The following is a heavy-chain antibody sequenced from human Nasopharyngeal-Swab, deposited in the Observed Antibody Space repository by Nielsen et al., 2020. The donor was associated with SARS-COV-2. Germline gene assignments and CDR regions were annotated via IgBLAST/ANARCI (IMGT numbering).Heavy chain of an antibody. J-gene: IGHJ3*02. CDR3: ANLNDYGDYGGLGI. D-gene: IGHD4-17*01. Sequence: SLKISCAASGFTFDDYAMHWVRQAPGKGLEWVSGISWNSGSIGYADSVKGRFTISRDNAKNSLYLQMNSLRAEDTALCYCANLNDYGDYGGLGIWGQGTMVTVSS. V-gene: IGHV3-9*01. CDR1: GFTFDDYA. CDR2: ISWNSGSI.